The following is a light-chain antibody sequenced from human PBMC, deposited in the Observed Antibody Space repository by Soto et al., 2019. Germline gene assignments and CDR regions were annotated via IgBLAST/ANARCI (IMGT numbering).Light chain of an antibody. CDR2: AAS. J-gene: IGKJ4*01. V-gene: IGKV1-12*01. CDR1: QSCRNA. CDR3: QQADSLPLS. Sequence: QSHSTLSASDGDRVTITCRASQSCRNALAWYQQKPGKAPKLLIYAASSLQSGVPSRFSGSGYGTDFTLTISSLQPEDFATYYCQQADSLPLSFGGGSKVDIK.